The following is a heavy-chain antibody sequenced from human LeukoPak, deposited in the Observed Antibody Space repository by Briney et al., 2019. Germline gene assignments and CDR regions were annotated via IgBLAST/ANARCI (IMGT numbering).Heavy chain of an antibody. Sequence: PSETLSLTCTVSGGSISSYYWSWIRQPPGKGLEWIGYIYYSGSTNYNPSLKSRVTISVDTSKNQFSLKLSSVTAADTAVYYCARGHRLYYDSSGYYYYFDYWGQGTLVTVSS. V-gene: IGHV4-59*01. J-gene: IGHJ4*02. CDR3: ARGHRLYYDSSGYYYYFDY. CDR2: IYYSGST. D-gene: IGHD3-22*01. CDR1: GGSISSYY.